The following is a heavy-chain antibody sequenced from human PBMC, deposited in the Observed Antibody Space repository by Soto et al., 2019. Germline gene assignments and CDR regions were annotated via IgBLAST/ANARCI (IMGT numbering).Heavy chain of an antibody. V-gene: IGHV4-4*02. CDR1: GGSISSSNW. CDR3: ARAAGYSYGFNYFDY. J-gene: IGHJ4*02. CDR2: IYHSGST. D-gene: IGHD5-18*01. Sequence: SETLSLTCAASGGSISSSNWWSWVRQPPGKGLEWIGEIYHSGSTNYNPSLKSRVTISVDKSKNQFSLKLSSVTAADTAVYYCARAAGYSYGFNYFDYWGQGTLVTVSS.